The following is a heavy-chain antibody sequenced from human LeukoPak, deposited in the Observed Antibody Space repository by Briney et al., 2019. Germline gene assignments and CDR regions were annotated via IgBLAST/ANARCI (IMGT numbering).Heavy chain of an antibody. CDR1: GFTFSSYE. D-gene: IGHD1-7*01. J-gene: IGHJ4*02. V-gene: IGHV3-48*03. Sequence: PGGSLRLPCAASGFTFSSYEMNWVRQAPGKGLEWVSYISSSGTTICYADSVKGRFTISRDNAKNSLYLQMNSLRAEDTAVYYCARDQTGTTGYVDYWGQGTLVTVSS. CDR3: ARDQTGTTGYVDY. CDR2: ISSSGTTI.